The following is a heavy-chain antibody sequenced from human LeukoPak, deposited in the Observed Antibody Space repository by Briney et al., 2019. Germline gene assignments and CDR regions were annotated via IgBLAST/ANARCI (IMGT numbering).Heavy chain of an antibody. CDR1: GYSISGGYY. CDR3: ARDPGVVVVPAAPRGSSEVSDY. V-gene: IGHV4-38-2*02. Sequence: SETLSLTCAVSGYSISGGYYWGWIRQPPGKGLEWIGIIYHSGSTYYNPSLKSRVTISVDTSKNQFSLKLSSVTAADTAVYYCARDPGVVVVPAAPRGSSEVSDYWGQGTLVTVSS. J-gene: IGHJ4*02. D-gene: IGHD2-2*01. CDR2: IYHSGST.